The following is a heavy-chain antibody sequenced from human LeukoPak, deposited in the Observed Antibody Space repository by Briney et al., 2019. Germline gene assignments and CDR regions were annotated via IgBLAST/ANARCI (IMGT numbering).Heavy chain of an antibody. J-gene: IGHJ4*02. CDR1: GFTFSSYA. V-gene: IGHV3-64*01. D-gene: IGHD6-19*01. CDR3: ARGRSAAYSSGWYS. Sequence: PGGPLRLSCAASGFTFSSYAMHWVRQAPGKGLEYVSAISSNGGSTYYANSVKGRFTISRDNSKNTLYLQMGSLRAEDMAVYYCARGRSAAYSSGWYSWGQGTLVTVSS. CDR2: ISSNGGST.